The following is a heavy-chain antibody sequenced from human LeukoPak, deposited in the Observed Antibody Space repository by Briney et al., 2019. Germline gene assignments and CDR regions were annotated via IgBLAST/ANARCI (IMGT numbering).Heavy chain of an antibody. CDR3: ARALSTPGYSSGWYFDY. D-gene: IGHD6-19*01. CDR2: TYYMSKWYN. CDR1: GDSVSSNSAA. V-gene: IGHV6-1*01. Sequence: SQTLSLTCAISGDSVSSNSAAWNWIRQSPSRGLEWLGRTYYMSKWYNDYAVSVKSRITINPDTSKNQFSLQLNPVTPEDTAVYYCARALSTPGYSSGWYFDYWGQGTLVTVSS. J-gene: IGHJ4*02.